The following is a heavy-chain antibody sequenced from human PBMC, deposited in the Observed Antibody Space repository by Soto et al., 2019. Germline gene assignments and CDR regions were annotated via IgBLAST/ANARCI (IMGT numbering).Heavy chain of an antibody. CDR3: ARESEDLTSNFDY. V-gene: IGHV3-21*06. CDR1: GFTFTRYS. J-gene: IGHJ4*02. Sequence: VRLSCAASGFTFTRYSMNWVRQAPGKGLEWVSSISSTTNYIYYGDSMKGRFTVSRDNAKNSLYLEMNSLRAEDTAVYYCARESEDLTSNFDYWGQGTLVTVSS. CDR2: ISSTTNYI.